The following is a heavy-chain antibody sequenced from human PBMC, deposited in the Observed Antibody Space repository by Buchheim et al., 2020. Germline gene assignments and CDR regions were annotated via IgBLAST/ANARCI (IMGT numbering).Heavy chain of an antibody. Sequence: EVQLVDSGGGLVQPGESLRLSCAASGFSFSGYAMSWVRQAPGKGLEWVSSISGSGDTTFNADSVKGRFTISRDNSKNMLYLQMNSLRAEDTAVYFCAKGSRGYTNYYFDYWGQGT. D-gene: IGHD4-11*01. CDR1: GFSFSGYA. CDR2: ISGSGDTT. J-gene: IGHJ4*02. CDR3: AKGSRGYTNYYFDY. V-gene: IGHV3-23*04.